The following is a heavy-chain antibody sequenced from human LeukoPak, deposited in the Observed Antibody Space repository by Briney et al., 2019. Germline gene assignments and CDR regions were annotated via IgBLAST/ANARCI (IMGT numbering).Heavy chain of an antibody. CDR3: ARGGWSAFDI. CDR2: IYYSGST. D-gene: IGHD3-10*01. V-gene: IGHV4-59*01. Sequence: ASETLSLTCTVSGGSIGTYYWSWIRQPPGKGLEWIGYIYYSGSTNYNPSLKSRVTISVDTSKNQFSMKLRSVTAADTAVYYCARGGWSAFDIWGQGTMVTVSS. CDR1: GGSIGTYY. J-gene: IGHJ3*02.